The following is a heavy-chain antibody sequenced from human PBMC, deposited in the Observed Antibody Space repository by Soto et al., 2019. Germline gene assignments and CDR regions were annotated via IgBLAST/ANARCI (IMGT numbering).Heavy chain of an antibody. Sequence: ASVKVSCKVSGYTLTELSMHWLLQAPGKGLEWMGGFDPEDGETIYAQKFQGRVTMTEDTSTDTAYMELSSLRSEDTAVYYCATSYYGDRRGFDYWGQGTLVTVSS. D-gene: IGHD4-17*01. J-gene: IGHJ4*02. CDR3: ATSYYGDRRGFDY. V-gene: IGHV1-24*01. CDR1: GYTLTELS. CDR2: FDPEDGET.